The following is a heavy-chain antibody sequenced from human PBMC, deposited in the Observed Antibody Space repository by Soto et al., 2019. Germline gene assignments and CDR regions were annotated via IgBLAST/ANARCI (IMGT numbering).Heavy chain of an antibody. CDR3: ARSLFLASTDTETFDY. J-gene: IGHJ4*02. CDR1: RFTFSSYA. Sequence: RRLSCAASRFTFSSYAMSWVRQAPGKGLEWVSSISGGGNDAYYADSVKGRFTISRDNSQNTLYLQMSSLRADDTAVYYCARSLFLASTDTETFDYWGQGALVTVSS. CDR2: ISGGGNDA. D-gene: IGHD3-3*02. V-gene: IGHV3-23*01.